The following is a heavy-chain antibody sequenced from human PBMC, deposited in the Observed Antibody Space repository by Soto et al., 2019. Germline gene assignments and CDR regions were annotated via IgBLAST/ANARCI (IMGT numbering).Heavy chain of an antibody. CDR2: IDWGDDK. V-gene: IGHV2-70*11. D-gene: IGHD1-26*01. J-gene: IGHJ3*02. CDR1: GFSLTTTXMC. CDR3: ARVPVGATGHDAFDI. Sequence: SGATLGNATQTLRXTXPFCGFSLTTTXMCGSWXRXXPGKALAWVARIDWGDDKYYSASLKTRLTISKDTSKNQVVLTMTNMDPVDTATYFCARVPVGATGHDAFDIWGQGTMVTVSS.